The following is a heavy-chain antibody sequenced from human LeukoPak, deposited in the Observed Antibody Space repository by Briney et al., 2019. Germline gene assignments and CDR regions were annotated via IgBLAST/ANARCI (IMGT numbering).Heavy chain of an antibody. CDR2: ISPYNGNT. J-gene: IGHJ5*02. CDR1: GYTFISYG. V-gene: IGHV1-18*01. D-gene: IGHD6-6*01. Sequence: ASVQVSCKASGYTFISYGINWVRQAPGQGLEWMGWISPYNGNTNYAQKFQGRVTMTTDTSTSTAYMELRSLKSDDTAVYYCARGEGAAARQSWFDPWGQGTLVTVSS. CDR3: ARGEGAAARQSWFDP.